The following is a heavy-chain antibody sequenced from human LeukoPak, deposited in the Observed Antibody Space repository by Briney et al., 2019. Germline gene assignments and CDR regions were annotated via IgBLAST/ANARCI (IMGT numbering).Heavy chain of an antibody. CDR3: ARDPRNPYYYDSSGWYYFDY. V-gene: IGHV1-8*01. J-gene: IGHJ4*02. Sequence: ASVKVSCKASGYTFTSYDINWVRQATGQGLEWMGWMNPNSGNTGYAQKFQGRVTITADKSTSTAYMELSSLRSEDTAVYYCARDPRNPYYYDSSGWYYFDYWGQGTLVTVSS. CDR1: GYTFTSYD. CDR2: MNPNSGNT. D-gene: IGHD3-22*01.